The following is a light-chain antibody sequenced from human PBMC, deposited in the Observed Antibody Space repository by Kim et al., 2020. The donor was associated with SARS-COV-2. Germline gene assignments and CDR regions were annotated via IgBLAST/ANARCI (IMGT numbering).Light chain of an antibody. CDR1: NIGSKS. J-gene: IGLJ2*01. CDR2: RDS. Sequence: SYELTQPLSVSVALGQTALITCEENNIGSKSVHWYQQRPGQTPLLIIYRDSERPSAIPDRFSGSNSGNTAALTISGAQVEDEGEYYCQVWDSNGEVFGG. V-gene: IGLV3-9*01. CDR3: QVWDSNGEV.